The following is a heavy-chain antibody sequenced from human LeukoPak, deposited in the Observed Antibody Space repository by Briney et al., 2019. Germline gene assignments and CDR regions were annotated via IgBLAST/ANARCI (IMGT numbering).Heavy chain of an antibody. Sequence: PGGSLRLSCAASGFTFSSYAMHWVRQAPGQGLEWVAVISYDGNNKYYADSVKGRFTISRDNSKNTLYLQMNSLRAEDTAVYYCATGGRYCSSTSCYSTKLWDYWGQGTLVTVSS. CDR1: GFTFSSYA. J-gene: IGHJ4*02. CDR2: ISYDGNNK. CDR3: ATGGRYCSSTSCYSTKLWDY. D-gene: IGHD2-2*01. V-gene: IGHV3-30-3*01.